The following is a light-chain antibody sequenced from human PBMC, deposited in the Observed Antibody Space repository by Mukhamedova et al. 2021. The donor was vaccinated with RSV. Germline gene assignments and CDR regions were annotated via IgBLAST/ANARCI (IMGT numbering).Light chain of an antibody. CDR2: GAS. CDR1: QSVSSTY. V-gene: IGKV3-20*01. CDR3: QQYGRSPGT. Sequence: GERATLSCRASQSVSSTYLAWYQQKPGQAPRLLIYGASSMATGIPDGFSGSGSGTDFILTISRLEPEDFAVYYCQQYGRSPGTFG. J-gene: IGKJ1*01.